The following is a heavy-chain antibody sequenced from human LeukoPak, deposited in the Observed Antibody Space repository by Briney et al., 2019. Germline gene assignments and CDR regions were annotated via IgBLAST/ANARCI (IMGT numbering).Heavy chain of an antibody. CDR3: VRDYYCANGECYDY. Sequence: ETLSLTCAVYGGSFSGYYWSWIRQPPGKGLELVSSIASSGDYIYHADSVKGRFTISRDSAKNSLHLEMSSLRADDTAVYYCVRDYYCANGECYDYWGQGTLVTVSS. CDR2: IASSGDYI. V-gene: IGHV3-21*01. D-gene: IGHD2-8*01. CDR1: GGSFSGYY. J-gene: IGHJ4*02.